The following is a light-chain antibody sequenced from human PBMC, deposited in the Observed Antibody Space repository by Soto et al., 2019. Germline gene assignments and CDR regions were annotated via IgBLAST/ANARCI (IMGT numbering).Light chain of an antibody. CDR2: GAS. CDR3: QQYNNWPPGT. J-gene: IGKJ1*01. CDR1: QSVSSN. Sequence: EIVMTQSPATLSKSPGERGTLSCRASQSVSSNLAWYQQKPGQAPRLLIYGASTRATGIPARFSGSGSGTEFTLTISSLQSEDFAVNYCQQYNNWPPGTFGQGTKVEIK. V-gene: IGKV3-15*01.